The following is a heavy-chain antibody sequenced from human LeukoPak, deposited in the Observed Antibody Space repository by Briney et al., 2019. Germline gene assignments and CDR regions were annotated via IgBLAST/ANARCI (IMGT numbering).Heavy chain of an antibody. J-gene: IGHJ6*02. D-gene: IGHD7-27*01. CDR2: ISSDGSNK. V-gene: IGHV3-30*03. Sequence: PGGSLRLSCAASGFIFSSYDMHWVRQAPGKGLEWVALISSDGSNKYYADSVKGRFTISRDNSKNTLYLQVNSLRAEDTAVYYCVGPGDGMDVWGQGTTVTVSS. CDR1: GFIFSSYD. CDR3: VGPGDGMDV.